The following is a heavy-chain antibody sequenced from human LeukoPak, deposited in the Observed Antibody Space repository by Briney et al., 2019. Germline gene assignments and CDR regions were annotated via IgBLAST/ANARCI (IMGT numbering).Heavy chain of an antibody. CDR3: ARDATGTPSFDY. CDR1: GYTFTSYY. V-gene: IGHV1-46*01. Sequence: GASVKVSCKASGYTFTSYYMHWVRQAPGQGLEWMGIINPSGGSTSYAQKFQGRVTMTRDTSISTAYMELSRLRSDDTAVYYCARDATGTPSFDYWGQGTLVTVSS. CDR2: INPSGGST. D-gene: IGHD1-1*01. J-gene: IGHJ4*02.